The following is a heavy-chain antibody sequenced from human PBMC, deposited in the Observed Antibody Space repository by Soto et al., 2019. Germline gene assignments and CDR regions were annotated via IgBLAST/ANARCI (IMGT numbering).Heavy chain of an antibody. CDR1: GYTFTSFY. J-gene: IGHJ4*02. CDR3: ARSLTSGDY. CDR2: INPNGGST. Sequence: QVQLVQSGAEVKNPGASVKVSCKASGYTFTSFYIHWVRQAPGQGLEWMSIINPNGGSTNYAQNLQGRVTLTRDTSTNTVYMELSSLRSEDTAVYYCARSLTSGDYSGQGTLVTVSS. V-gene: IGHV1-46*01.